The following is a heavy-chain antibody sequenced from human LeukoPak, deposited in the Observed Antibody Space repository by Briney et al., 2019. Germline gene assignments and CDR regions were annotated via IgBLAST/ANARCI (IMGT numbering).Heavy chain of an antibody. Sequence: SETLSLTCTVSGGSISSYYWSWIRQPPGKGLEWIGYIYYSGSTNYNPSLKSRVTISVDTSKNQFSLKLGSVTAADTAVYYCARGGYYYDSSGYFPVWGQGTMVTVSS. CDR1: GGSISSYY. V-gene: IGHV4-59*01. CDR3: ARGGYYYDSSGYFPV. J-gene: IGHJ3*01. CDR2: IYYSGST. D-gene: IGHD3-22*01.